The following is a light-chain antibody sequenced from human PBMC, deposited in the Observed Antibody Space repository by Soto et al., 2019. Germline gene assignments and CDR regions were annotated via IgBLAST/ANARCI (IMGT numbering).Light chain of an antibody. J-gene: IGLJ3*02. Sequence: QPVLTQSSSASASLGSSVKLTCTLSSGHSSYIIAWHQQQPGKTPRYLMKLEGSGSYNKGSGVPDRVSGSSSGADRYLTISNLQFEDEADYYCETWDRNTHTVFGGGTKLTVL. CDR2: LEGSGSY. CDR1: SGHSSYI. V-gene: IGLV4-60*02. CDR3: ETWDRNTHTV.